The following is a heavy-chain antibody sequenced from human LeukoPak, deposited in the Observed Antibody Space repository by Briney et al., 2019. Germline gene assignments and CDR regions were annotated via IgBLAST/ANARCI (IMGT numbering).Heavy chain of an antibody. CDR1: GFTFSSYG. CDR2: ISGSGGST. D-gene: IGHD2-15*01. Sequence: PGGSLRLSCAASGFTFSSYGMHWVRQAPGKGLEWVSAISGSGGSTYYADSVKGRFTISRDNSKNTLYLQMNSLRAEDTAVYYCANLIVVSFVFQHWGQGTLVTVSS. V-gene: IGHV3-23*01. CDR3: ANLIVVSFVFQH. J-gene: IGHJ1*01.